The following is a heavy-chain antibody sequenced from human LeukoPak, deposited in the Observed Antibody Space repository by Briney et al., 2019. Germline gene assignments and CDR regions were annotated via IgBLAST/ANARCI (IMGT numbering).Heavy chain of an antibody. V-gene: IGHV3-21*01. Sequence: GGSLRLSCAASGFTFTNYNFNWVRQAPGKGLEWVSFISPNSAYISYADSVKGRFTISRDNGKSSLYLQMNSLRAEDTAVYFCARRQLAVAGGLDSWGQGTLVTVSS. CDR3: ARRQLAVAGGLDS. CDR2: ISPNSAYI. D-gene: IGHD6-19*01. J-gene: IGHJ4*02. CDR1: GFTFTNYN.